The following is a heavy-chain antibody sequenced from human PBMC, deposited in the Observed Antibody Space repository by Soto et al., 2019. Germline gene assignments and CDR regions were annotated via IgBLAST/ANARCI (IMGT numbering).Heavy chain of an antibody. J-gene: IGHJ6*02. CDR2: ISTDNGNT. CDR1: GYTFTNYG. V-gene: IGHV1-18*01. Sequence: ASVKVSCKASGYTFTNYGISWVRQAPGQGLEWMGWISTDNGNTHSARKLQGRVTMTTDTSTSTAYMEVRSLRSDDTAMYYCARDGVGGAAAGLSYYHHGLDVWGQGTTVTVSS. D-gene: IGHD6-13*01. CDR3: ARDGVGGAAAGLSYYHHGLDV.